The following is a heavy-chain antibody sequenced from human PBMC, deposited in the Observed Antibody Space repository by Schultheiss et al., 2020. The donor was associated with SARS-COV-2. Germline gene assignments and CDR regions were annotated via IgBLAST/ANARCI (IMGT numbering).Heavy chain of an antibody. D-gene: IGHD3-22*01. CDR3: AKALSPSGYYHNYYYYYGMDV. CDR2: ISYDGSNK. J-gene: IGHJ6*02. Sequence: GGSLRLSCAASGFTFSSYAMHWVRQAPGKGLEWVAVISYDGSNKYYADSVKGRFTISRDNSKNTLYLQMNSLRAEDTAVYYCAKALSPSGYYHNYYYYYGMDVWGQGTTVTVSS. V-gene: IGHV3-30-3*01. CDR1: GFTFSSYA.